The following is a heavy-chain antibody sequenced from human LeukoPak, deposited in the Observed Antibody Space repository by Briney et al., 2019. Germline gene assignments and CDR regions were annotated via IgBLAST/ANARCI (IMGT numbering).Heavy chain of an antibody. CDR2: ISGGGGDT. J-gene: IGHJ6*02. V-gene: IGHV3-23*01. D-gene: IGHD3-10*01. Sequence: PGGSLRLSCAAFGFTFSSYAMGWVRQAPGKGLEWVSAISGGGGDTYYADSVKGRFTFSRDNSKNTLYLQMNSLRPEDTALYYCAKAVWFGEFDYYFFGLDVWGQGTTVTVSS. CDR3: AKAVWFGEFDYYFFGLDV. CDR1: GFTFSSYA.